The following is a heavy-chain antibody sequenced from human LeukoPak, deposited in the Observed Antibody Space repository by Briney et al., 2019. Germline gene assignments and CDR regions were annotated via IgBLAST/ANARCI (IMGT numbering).Heavy chain of an antibody. Sequence: PSETLSLTCAVSGGSISSSNWWSWVRQPPGKGLEWIGEIYHSGSTNYNPSLKSRVTISVDKSKNQFSLKLSSVTAADTAVYYCAGMVRIAAAGVLPRAFDIWGQGTVVTVSS. CDR2: IYHSGST. D-gene: IGHD6-13*01. V-gene: IGHV4-4*02. CDR3: AGMVRIAAAGVLPRAFDI. CDR1: GGSISSSNW. J-gene: IGHJ3*02.